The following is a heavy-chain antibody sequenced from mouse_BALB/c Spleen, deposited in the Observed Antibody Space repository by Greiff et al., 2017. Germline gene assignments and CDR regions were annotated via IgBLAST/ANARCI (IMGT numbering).Heavy chain of an antibody. D-gene: IGHD2-10*02. CDR2: ISYSGST. J-gene: IGHJ3*01. Sequence: EVKLQESGPGLVKPSQSLSLTCTVTGYSITSDYAWNWIRQFPGNKLEWMGYISYSGSTSYNPSLKSRISITRDTSKNQFFLQLNSVTTEDTATYYCAREGMYGNFPAYWGQGTLVTVSA. CDR1: GYSITSDYA. CDR3: AREGMYGNFPAY. V-gene: IGHV3-2*02.